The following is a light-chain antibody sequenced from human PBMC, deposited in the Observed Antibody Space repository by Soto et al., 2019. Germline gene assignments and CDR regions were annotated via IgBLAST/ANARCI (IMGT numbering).Light chain of an antibody. CDR1: QSVLSSSNNKNY. V-gene: IGKV4-1*01. CDR3: QQYYYIPWT. CDR2: WAS. Sequence: DIVMTQAPDSLAVSLGERATVNCKSSQSVLSSSNNKNYLAWYQQRPGHPPRLVLSWASVRQSGFPDRFSGSWSGTDFTLTISSLQAEDLAVYYCQQYYYIPWTFVHATKVEIK. J-gene: IGKJ1*01.